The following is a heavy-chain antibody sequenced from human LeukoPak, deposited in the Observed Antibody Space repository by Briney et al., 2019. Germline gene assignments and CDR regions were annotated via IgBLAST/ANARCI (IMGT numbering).Heavy chain of an antibody. CDR3: ARDPGGY. CDR1: GGSITTRGSF. V-gene: IGHV4-61*02. J-gene: IGHJ4*02. D-gene: IGHD3-10*01. Sequence: PSETLSLTCTVSGGSITTRGSFWGWVRQPPGKGLEWIGRIYTSGSTNYNPSLKSRVTISVDTSKNQFSLKLSSVTAADTAVYYCARDPGGYWGQGTLVTVSS. CDR2: IYTSGST.